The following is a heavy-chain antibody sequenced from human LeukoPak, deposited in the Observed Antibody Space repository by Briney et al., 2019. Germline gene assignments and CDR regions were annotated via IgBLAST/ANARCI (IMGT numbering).Heavy chain of an antibody. Sequence: GGSLRLSCAASEFTFGDYDMSWVRQALAKGLEWVSSISGDGLGTWYADSVRGRFTISRDKPRNTLYLQLNSLRVDDTAVYYCAKGPNFGSWRALDYWGQGSLVTVSS. CDR2: ISGDGLGT. J-gene: IGHJ4*02. CDR1: EFTFGDYD. D-gene: IGHD3-10*01. V-gene: IGHV3-23*01. CDR3: AKGPNFGSWRALDY.